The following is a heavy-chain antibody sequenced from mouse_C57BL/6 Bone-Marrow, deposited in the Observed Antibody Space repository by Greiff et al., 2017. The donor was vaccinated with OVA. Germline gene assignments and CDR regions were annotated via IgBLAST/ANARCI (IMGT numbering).Heavy chain of an antibody. CDR1: GYTFTDYE. V-gene: IGHV1-15*01. J-gene: IGHJ2*01. CDR3: TRGITTVVAKRGYFDY. D-gene: IGHD1-1*01. Sequence: VQLVESGAELVRPGASVTLSCKASGYTFTDYEMHWVKQTPVHGLEWIGAIDPETGGTAYNQKFKGKAILTADKSSSTAYMELRSLTSEDSAVYYCTRGITTVVAKRGYFDYWGQGTTLTVSS. CDR2: IDPETGGT.